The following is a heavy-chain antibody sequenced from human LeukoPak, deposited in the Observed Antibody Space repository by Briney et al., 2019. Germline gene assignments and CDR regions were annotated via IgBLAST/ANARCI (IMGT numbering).Heavy chain of an antibody. Sequence: ASVKVSCKVSGHTLSDLSMHWVRQAPGKGLEWMGGFDPENGKTVYAKKFQGRVTLPEDKSRDTGYMEVSSLRSEDTALYYSGTKRWAAAGPIDFWGQGTLVTVSS. CDR3: GTKRWAAAGPIDF. J-gene: IGHJ4*02. CDR2: FDPENGKT. V-gene: IGHV1-24*01. D-gene: IGHD6-13*01. CDR1: GHTLSDLS.